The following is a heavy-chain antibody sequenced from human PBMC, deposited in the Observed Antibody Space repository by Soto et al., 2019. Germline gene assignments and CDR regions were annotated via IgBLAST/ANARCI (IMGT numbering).Heavy chain of an antibody. CDR1: GCSISNFY. V-gene: IGHV4-59*08. J-gene: IGHJ6*03. CDR3: ARTVLGPDLLADSFVDYYYYMDV. CDR2: VYYTGST. Sequence: SETLSLTCTVSGCSISNFYWSWIRQPPGKGLEWIGYVYYTGSTSYNPSLKRRVTFSADSSRGQFSLRLNSVTAADTAVYYCARTVLGPDLLADSFVDYYYYMDVWGQGTTVTSP. D-gene: IGHD3-9*01.